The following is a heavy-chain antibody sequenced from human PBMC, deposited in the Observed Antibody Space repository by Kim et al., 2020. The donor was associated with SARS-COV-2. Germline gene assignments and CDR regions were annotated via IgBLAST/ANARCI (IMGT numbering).Heavy chain of an antibody. D-gene: IGHD6-6*01. V-gene: IGHV2-26*01. CDR2: K. Sequence: KSYGTSLKSRLTIAKDTSKSQVVLTMTNMDPVDTATYYCARIQDGSSHDYWGQGTLVTVSS. J-gene: IGHJ4*02. CDR3: ARIQDGSSHDY.